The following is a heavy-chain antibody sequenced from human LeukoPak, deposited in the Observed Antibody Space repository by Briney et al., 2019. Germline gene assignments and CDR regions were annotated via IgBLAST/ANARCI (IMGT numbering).Heavy chain of an antibody. V-gene: IGHV3-23*01. D-gene: IGHD3-10*01. CDR2: ISDNGGRT. CDR3: AKSYSYGSGSYFKTLDY. J-gene: IGHJ4*02. Sequence: GGSLRLSCAASGFTFSNYAMSWVRQVPGKGLEWVSAISDNGGRTYYVDSVRDRFTISRDNSKNTLYLQMNSLRAEDTAVYYCAKSYSYGSGSYFKTLDYWGQGTLVSVSS. CDR1: GFTFSNYA.